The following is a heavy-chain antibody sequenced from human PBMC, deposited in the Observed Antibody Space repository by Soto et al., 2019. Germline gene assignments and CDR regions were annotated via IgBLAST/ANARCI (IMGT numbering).Heavy chain of an antibody. CDR3: ARGRPIDY. Sequence: VQLVESGGGLAQPGGSLRLSCVASGFSFSSHAMNWVRQAPGKGLEWLSYISINSGTIYYADSVKGRFTISRDNAKNSLYLQMNTLRADDTAVYYCARGRPIDYWGQGTLVTVSS. J-gene: IGHJ4*02. CDR2: ISINSGTI. V-gene: IGHV3-48*01. CDR1: GFSFSSHA.